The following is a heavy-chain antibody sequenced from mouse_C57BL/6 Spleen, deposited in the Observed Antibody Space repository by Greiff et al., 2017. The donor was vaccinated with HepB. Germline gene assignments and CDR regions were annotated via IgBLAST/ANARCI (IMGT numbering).Heavy chain of an antibody. D-gene: IGHD1-1*01. V-gene: IGHV7-3*01. CDR2: IRNKANGYTT. CDR3: ARSPYYYGTPAWFAY. Sequence: EVMLVESGGGLVQPGGSLSLSCAASGFTFTDYYMSWVRQPPGKALEWLGFIRNKANGYTTEYSASVKGRFTISRDNSQSILYLQMNALGAEDSATYYCARSPYYYGTPAWFAYWGQGTLVTVSA. CDR1: GFTFTDYY. J-gene: IGHJ3*01.